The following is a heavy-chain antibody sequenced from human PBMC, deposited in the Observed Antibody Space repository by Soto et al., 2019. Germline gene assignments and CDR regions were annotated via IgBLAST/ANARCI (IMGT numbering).Heavy chain of an antibody. Sequence: GGSLRLSCAASGFTFSSYAMHWVRQAPGKGLEWVAVISYDGSNKYYADSVKGRFTISRDNSKNTLYLQMNSLRAEDTAVYYCASSSDPVGVTTHVVYWGQGTLVTVSS. CDR2: ISYDGSNK. CDR3: ASSSDPVGVTTHVVY. J-gene: IGHJ4*02. V-gene: IGHV3-30-3*01. CDR1: GFTFSSYA. D-gene: IGHD4-17*01.